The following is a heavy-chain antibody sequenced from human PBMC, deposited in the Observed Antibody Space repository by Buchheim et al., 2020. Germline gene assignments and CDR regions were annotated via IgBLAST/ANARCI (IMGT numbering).Heavy chain of an antibody. CDR3: AKDGRNWNSNPRPAMDV. Sequence: EVQLLESGGGLIQPGGSLRLSCAASGLTFGNYAMSWVRQAPGKGLEWVSGIVGSGGSTYYVDSVKGRFTISRDNSKKTMFLQMNSLRAEDTAVYYCAKDGRNWNSNPRPAMDVWGQGTT. CDR2: IVGSGGST. V-gene: IGHV3-23*01. D-gene: IGHD1-7*01. CDR1: GLTFGNYA. J-gene: IGHJ6*02.